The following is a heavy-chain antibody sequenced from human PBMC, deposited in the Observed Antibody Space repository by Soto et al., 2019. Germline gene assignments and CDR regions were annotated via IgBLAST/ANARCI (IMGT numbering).Heavy chain of an antibody. CDR3: ARTRNGDGYNRQDAFDI. V-gene: IGHV5-51*01. Sequence: PGESLKISCKGSGYSFTSYWIGWVRQMPGKGLEWMGIIYPGDSDTRYSPSFQGQVTISADKSISTAYLQWSSLKASDTAMYYCARTRNGDGYNRQDAFDIWGQGTMVTVS. D-gene: IGHD5-12*01. CDR2: IYPGDSDT. CDR1: GYSFTSYW. J-gene: IGHJ3*02.